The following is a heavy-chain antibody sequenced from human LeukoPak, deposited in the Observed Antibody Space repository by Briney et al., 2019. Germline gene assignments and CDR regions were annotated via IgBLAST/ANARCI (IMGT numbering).Heavy chain of an antibody. J-gene: IGHJ3*02. V-gene: IGHV4-39*01. CDR3: ARHSRSAYSGYEYAFDI. CDR2: VYYSTNT. Sequence: SETLSLTCTVSGDSISSSSYYWDWIRQPPGKGLEWIGIVYYSTNTYYNPSLKSRVTISVDTSKNQFSLKLSSVTAADTAIYYCARHSRSAYSGYEYAFDIWGQGTVVTVSS. D-gene: IGHD5-12*01. CDR1: GDSISSSSYY.